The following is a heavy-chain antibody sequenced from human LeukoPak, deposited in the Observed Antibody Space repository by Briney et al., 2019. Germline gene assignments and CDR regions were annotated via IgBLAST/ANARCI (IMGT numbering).Heavy chain of an antibody. V-gene: IGHV3-23*01. CDR2: ISGSGGST. D-gene: IGHD5-18*01. J-gene: IGHJ4*02. Sequence: GGSLRLSCAASGFTFSNYAMSWVRQAPGKGLEWVSAISGSGGSTYYADSVKGRFTISRDNSKNTLYLQMNSLRAEDTAVYYCAHALGRGYSYGYRTDYWGQGTLVTVS. CDR1: GFTFSNYA. CDR3: AHALGRGYSYGYRTDY.